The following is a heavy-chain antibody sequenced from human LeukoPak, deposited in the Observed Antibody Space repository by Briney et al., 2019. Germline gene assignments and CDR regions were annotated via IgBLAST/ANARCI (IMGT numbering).Heavy chain of an antibody. J-gene: IGHJ4*02. CDR2: IYYSGST. CDR3: ARVRPPDFLTGRYYFDY. V-gene: IGHV4-39*07. D-gene: IGHD3-9*01. Sequence: PSETLSLTCTVSGGSISSSSYYWGWIRQPPGKGLEWIGSIYYSGSTYYNPSLKSRVTISVDTSKNQFSLKLSSVTAADTAVYYCARVRPPDFLTGRYYFDYWGQGTLVTVSS. CDR1: GGSISSSSYY.